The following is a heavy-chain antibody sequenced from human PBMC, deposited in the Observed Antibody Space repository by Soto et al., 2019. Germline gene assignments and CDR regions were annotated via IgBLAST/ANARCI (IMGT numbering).Heavy chain of an antibody. D-gene: IGHD3-3*01. J-gene: IGHJ5*02. CDR3: VRGPFYDFWSGYPWVNWFDP. V-gene: IGHV1-46*01. Sequence: ASVKVSCKASGYTFTSYYMHWVRQAPGQGLEWMGIINPSGGSTSYAQKLQGRVTMTRDTSTSTVYMELRSLRSDDTAVYYCVRGPFYDFWSGYPWVNWFDPWGQGTLVTVS. CDR2: INPSGGST. CDR1: GYTFTSYY.